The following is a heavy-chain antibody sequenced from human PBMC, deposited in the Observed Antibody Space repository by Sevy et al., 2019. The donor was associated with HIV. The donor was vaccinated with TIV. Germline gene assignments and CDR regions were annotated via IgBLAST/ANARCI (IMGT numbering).Heavy chain of an antibody. CDR2: ISSSSSYI. V-gene: IGHV3-21*01. CDR3: ARDRRTVTSGGAFDI. J-gene: IGHJ3*02. Sequence: GGSLRLSCAASEFTFNIYTMNWVRRAPGKGLEWVSSISSSSSYIYYADSVKGGFTISRDNAKNSLYLQMNSLRAEDTAVYYCARDRRTVTSGGAFDIWGQGTMVTVSS. CDR1: EFTFNIYT. D-gene: IGHD4-17*01.